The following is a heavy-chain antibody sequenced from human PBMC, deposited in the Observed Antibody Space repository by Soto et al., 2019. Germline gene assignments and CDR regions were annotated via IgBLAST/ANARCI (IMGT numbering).Heavy chain of an antibody. Sequence: ASVKVSCKASGYTFTSYAMHWVRQAPGQGLEWMGWINAGNGNTKYSQKFQGRVTITRDTSASTAYMELSSLRSEDTAVYYCARPYCSSTSCSLFDYWGQGTLVTVSS. J-gene: IGHJ4*02. CDR2: INAGNGNT. CDR3: ARPYCSSTSCSLFDY. V-gene: IGHV1-3*01. CDR1: GYTFTSYA. D-gene: IGHD2-2*01.